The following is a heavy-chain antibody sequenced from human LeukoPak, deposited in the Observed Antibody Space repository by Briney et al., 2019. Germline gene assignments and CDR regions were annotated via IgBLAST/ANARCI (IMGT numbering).Heavy chain of an antibody. V-gene: IGHV3-48*03. CDR1: GFTFSSYE. CDR3: ARGGYCSGGSCYHNDAFDI. J-gene: IGHJ3*02. CDR2: ISSSGSTI. D-gene: IGHD2-15*01. Sequence: PGGSLRLSCAASGFTFSSYEMNWVRQAPGEGLEWVSYISSSGSTIYYADSVKGRFTISRDNAKNSLYLQMNSLRAEDTAVYYCARGGYCSGGSCYHNDAFDIWGQGTMVTVSS.